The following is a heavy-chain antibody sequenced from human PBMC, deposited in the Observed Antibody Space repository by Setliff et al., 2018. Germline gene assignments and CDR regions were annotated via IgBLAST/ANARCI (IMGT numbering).Heavy chain of an antibody. CDR1: GYIFAGYY. CDR2: INPISGGT. CDR3: TKDLNRWVGEFAFEV. Sequence: ASVKVSCKSSGYIFAGYYIHWLRQTPGQGLEWMGWINPISGGTNYAQKFQGRVTLTRDASITTTYMELNSLRSDDTAVYYCTKDLNRWVGEFAFEVWGQGTMVTVSS. D-gene: IGHD3-10*01. J-gene: IGHJ3*01. V-gene: IGHV1-2*02.